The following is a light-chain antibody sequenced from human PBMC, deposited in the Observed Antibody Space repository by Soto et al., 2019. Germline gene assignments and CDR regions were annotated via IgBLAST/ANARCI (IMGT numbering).Light chain of an antibody. V-gene: IGKV3-15*01. CDR3: AHYTNWLPWT. J-gene: IGKJ1*01. Sequence: EIVMTQSPATLSVSPGERATLSCRASQGVSTNLAWYQQKPGQAPRLLIYGASTRATGVPARFSGSGSGTAFTLTISSLQSHDFAVYYCAHYTNWLPWTFGQGTK. CDR2: GAS. CDR1: QGVSTN.